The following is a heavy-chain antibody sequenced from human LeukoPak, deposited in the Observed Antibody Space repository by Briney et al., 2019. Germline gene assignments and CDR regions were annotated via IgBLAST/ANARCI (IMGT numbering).Heavy chain of an antibody. CDR1: RFTFSSYA. Sequence: GGSLRLSCAASRFTFSSYAMSWVRQAPGKGLEWVSAISGSGGSTYYADSVKGRFIISRDNSKNTLYLQMNSLRAEDTAVYYCAKDPSTLTIRDDYWGQGTLVTVSS. V-gene: IGHV3-23*01. CDR3: AKDPSTLTIRDDY. D-gene: IGHD5-24*01. CDR2: ISGSGGST. J-gene: IGHJ4*02.